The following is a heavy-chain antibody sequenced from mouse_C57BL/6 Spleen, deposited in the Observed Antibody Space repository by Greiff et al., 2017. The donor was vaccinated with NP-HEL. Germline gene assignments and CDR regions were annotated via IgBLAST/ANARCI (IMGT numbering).Heavy chain of an antibody. D-gene: IGHD2-4*01. V-gene: IGHV1-55*01. J-gene: IGHJ4*01. CDR2: IYPGSGST. CDR3: ARRSLADYGYAMDY. Sequence: QVQLQQPGAELVKPGASVKMSCKASGYTFTSYWITWVKQRPGQGLEWIGDIYPGSGSTNYNEKFKSKATLTVDTSSSTAYMQLSSLTSEGSAVYYCARRSLADYGYAMDYWGQGTSVTVSS. CDR1: GYTFTSYW.